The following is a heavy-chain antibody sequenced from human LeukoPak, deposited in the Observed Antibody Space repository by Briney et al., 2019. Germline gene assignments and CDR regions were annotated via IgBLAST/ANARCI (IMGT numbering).Heavy chain of an antibody. J-gene: IGHJ3*02. CDR1: GFTVSSNY. Sequence: PGGSLRLSCAASGFTVSSNYMSWVRQAPGKGREWVSVIYSGGSTYYADSVKGRFTISRDNSKNTLYLQMNSLRAENTAVYYCARPGGGSCYSCAFDIWGQGTMVTVSS. V-gene: IGHV3-66*04. CDR3: ARPGGGSCYSCAFDI. D-gene: IGHD2-15*01. CDR2: IYSGGST.